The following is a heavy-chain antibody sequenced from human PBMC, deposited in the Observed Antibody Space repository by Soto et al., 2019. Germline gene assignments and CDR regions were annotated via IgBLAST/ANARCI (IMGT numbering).Heavy chain of an antibody. Sequence: QVQLVQSGAEVKKPGASVKVSCKASGYTFTGYYMHWVRQAPGQGLEWMGWINPNSGGTNYALKFQGWVTMTSDTSISTDYMELSRMRSDDTAVYYCARDYGDPTGLGHYWGQGTLVTVSS. V-gene: IGHV1-2*04. CDR3: ARDYGDPTGLGHY. J-gene: IGHJ4*02. CDR1: GYTFTGYY. D-gene: IGHD4-17*01. CDR2: INPNSGGT.